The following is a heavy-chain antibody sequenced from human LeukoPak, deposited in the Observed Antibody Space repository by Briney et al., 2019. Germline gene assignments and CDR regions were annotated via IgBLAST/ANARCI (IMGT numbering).Heavy chain of an antibody. CDR3: ARDNDKVVDH. V-gene: IGHV1-18*01. J-gene: IGHJ4*01. D-gene: IGHD1-1*01. Sequence: GASVTVSCTPSGYTFSNCGISWVRPAPGQGLEWMGWITAYNGNRLYAQRFQGRITLTTDTSTSTSYMELRSLEYDDTAIYYCARDNDKVVDHWGQGTLVTVSS. CDR1: GYTFSNCG. CDR2: ITAYNGNR.